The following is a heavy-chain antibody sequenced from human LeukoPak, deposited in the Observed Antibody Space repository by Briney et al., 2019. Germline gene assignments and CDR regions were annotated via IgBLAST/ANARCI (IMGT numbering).Heavy chain of an antibody. J-gene: IGHJ4*02. V-gene: IGHV3-9*01. CDR1: GFTFDDYA. CDR2: ISWNSGSI. D-gene: IGHD3-10*01. Sequence: GGSLRLSCAASGFTFDDYAMHWVRQAPGKGLEWVSGISWNSGSIGYADSVKGRFTISRDNAKNSPYLQMNSLRAEDTALYYCAKAAWFGELSGDYFDYWGQGTLVTVSS. CDR3: AKAAWFGELSGDYFDY.